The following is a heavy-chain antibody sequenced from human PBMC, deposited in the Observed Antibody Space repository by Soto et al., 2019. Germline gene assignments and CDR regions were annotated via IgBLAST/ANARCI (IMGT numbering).Heavy chain of an antibody. J-gene: IGHJ4*02. V-gene: IGHV4-59*01. D-gene: IGHD2-15*01. CDR1: GGSISSYY. Sequence: QVQLQESGPGLVKPSETLSLTCTVSGGSISSYYWSWIRQPPGKGLAWIGYIYYSGSTNANPSLKSRVTISVDTSKNQFSRKLSSVTAADTAVYYGARDGGYCSGGSCYPLIDYWGQGTLVTVSS. CDR3: ARDGGYCSGGSCYPLIDY. CDR2: IYYSGST.